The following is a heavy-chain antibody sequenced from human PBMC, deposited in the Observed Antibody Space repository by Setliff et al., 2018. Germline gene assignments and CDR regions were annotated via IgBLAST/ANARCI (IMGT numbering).Heavy chain of an antibody. J-gene: IGHJ6*03. CDR3: ATSDYYHMDV. V-gene: IGHV3-7*01. CDR1: GFTFTNYW. Sequence: GGSLRLSCAASGFTFTNYWINWVRQAPGKGLEWVANIKQDESEKHYVGSVKGRFTISRDNARNSVYLQVNSLRAEDAAVYYCATSDYYHMDVWGKGTSVTVSS. CDR2: IKQDESEK. D-gene: IGHD2-2*01.